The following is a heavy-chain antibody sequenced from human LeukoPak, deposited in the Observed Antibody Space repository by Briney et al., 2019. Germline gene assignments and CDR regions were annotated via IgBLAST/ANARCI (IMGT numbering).Heavy chain of an antibody. CDR2: MDPNSGNT. Sequence: ASVKVSCKASGYTFTSYDINWVRQATGQGLEWMGWMDPNSGNTGYAQKFQGRVTMTRNTSISTAYMELRSLRSEDTAVYYCAREFRVVAPTQGDDYWGQGTLVTVSS. J-gene: IGHJ4*02. V-gene: IGHV1-8*01. CDR1: GYTFTSYD. CDR3: AREFRVVAPTQGDDY. D-gene: IGHD2-21*01.